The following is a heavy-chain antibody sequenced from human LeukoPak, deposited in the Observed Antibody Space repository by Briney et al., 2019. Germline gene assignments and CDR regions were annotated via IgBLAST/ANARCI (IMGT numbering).Heavy chain of an antibody. CDR3: ARGTGDLDY. Sequence: GGSLRLSCAASGFTFSSFSMNWVRQAPGKGLEWVSSISSSSGSIYYADSVKGRFTISRDNVKNSLYLQMNNLRAEDTAVYYCARGTGDLDYWGQGTLVTVSS. V-gene: IGHV3-21*01. CDR2: ISSSSGSI. D-gene: IGHD7-27*01. J-gene: IGHJ4*02. CDR1: GFTFSSFS.